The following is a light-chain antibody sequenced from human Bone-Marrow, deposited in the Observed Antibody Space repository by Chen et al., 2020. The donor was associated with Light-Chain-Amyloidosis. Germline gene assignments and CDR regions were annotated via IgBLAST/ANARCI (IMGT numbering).Light chain of an antibody. CDR2: EDG. J-gene: IGLJ3*02. Sequence: NFMLTQPHSVSESPGKTVIISCTRSSGSIATNYVHWYQQRPGSSPTTVHYEDGQRPSGVPDRFAGSIDRSSNTASLTIAGLKSEEEADYYCQSYQGSSQGVFGGGTKLTVL. V-gene: IGLV6-57*01. CDR3: QSYQGSSQGV. CDR1: SGSIATNY.